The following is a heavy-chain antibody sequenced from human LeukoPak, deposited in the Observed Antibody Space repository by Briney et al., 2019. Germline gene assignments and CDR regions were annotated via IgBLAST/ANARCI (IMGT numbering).Heavy chain of an antibody. J-gene: IGHJ4*02. V-gene: IGHV3-23*01. CDR1: GFTFSNYA. D-gene: IGHD2-2*02. CDR2: FSGSGSST. CDR3: AKDVGYGTSTTCYKPFDS. Sequence: PGGSLRLSCAASGFTFSNYAMNWVRQAPGKGLEWVSAFSGSGSSTYYADSVKGRFTISRDNSKTTLYLQMNSLRAEDTAVYYCAKDVGYGTSTTCYKPFDSWGQGTLVTVSS.